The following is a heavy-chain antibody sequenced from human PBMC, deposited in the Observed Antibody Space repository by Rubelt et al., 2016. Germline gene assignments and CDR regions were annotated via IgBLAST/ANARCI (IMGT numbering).Heavy chain of an antibody. V-gene: IGHV4-30-4*07. CDR3: ASSVAVSGGGYYGMDV. CDR2: IYYSGTT. D-gene: IGHD1-26*01. Sequence: QLQLQESGPGLVKPSQTLSLTCAVSGGSIISGGYSWSWIRQPPGKGLEWIAYIYYSGTTYCNPSLKSRVTMSLDTSKNQFSLQLTSVTAADTAEYYCASSVAVSGGGYYGMDVWGQGTTVTVSS. J-gene: IGHJ6*02. CDR1: GGSIISGGYS.